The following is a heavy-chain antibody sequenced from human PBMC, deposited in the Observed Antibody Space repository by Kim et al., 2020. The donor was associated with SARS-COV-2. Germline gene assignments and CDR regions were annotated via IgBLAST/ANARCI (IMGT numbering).Heavy chain of an antibody. CDR1: GYSFTSYW. V-gene: IGHV5-51*01. Sequence: GESLKISCKGSGYSFTSYWIGWVRQMPGKGLEWMGIIYPGDSDTRYSPSFQGQVTISADKSISTAYLQWSSLKASDTAMYYCARRGVVTRAQFNTEYYFDYWGQGTLVTVSS. CDR3: ARRGVVTRAQFNTEYYFDY. CDR2: IYPGDSDT. J-gene: IGHJ4*02. D-gene: IGHD2-21*02.